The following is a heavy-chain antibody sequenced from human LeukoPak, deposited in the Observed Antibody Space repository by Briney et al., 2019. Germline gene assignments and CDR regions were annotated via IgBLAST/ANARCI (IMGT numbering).Heavy chain of an antibody. V-gene: IGHV3-48*04. CDR1: GFTFSSYG. CDR2: ISSSGSTI. J-gene: IGHJ4*02. Sequence: RAGGSLRLSCAASGFTFSSYGMSWVRQAPGKGLEWVSGISSSGSTIYYADSVKGRFTISRDNAKNSLYLQMNSLRAEDTAVYYCARDPTAMVTGEGYYFDYWGQGTLVTVSS. D-gene: IGHD5-18*01. CDR3: ARDPTAMVTGEGYYFDY.